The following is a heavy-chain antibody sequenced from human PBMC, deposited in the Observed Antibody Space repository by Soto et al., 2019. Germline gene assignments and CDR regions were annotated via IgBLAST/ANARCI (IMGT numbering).Heavy chain of an antibody. CDR2: ISGSSGST. CDR3: ANRIGWPRGWYFDY. J-gene: IGHJ4*02. D-gene: IGHD6-19*01. Sequence: EVQLLESGGGLVQPGGSLRLSCAASGFTFSSYAMSWVRQAPGKGLEWVSAISGSSGSTYYADSVKGRFTISRDNSKNTLYLQMNSLRAEDTAVYYCANRIGWPRGWYFDYWGQGTLVTVSS. V-gene: IGHV3-23*01. CDR1: GFTFSSYA.